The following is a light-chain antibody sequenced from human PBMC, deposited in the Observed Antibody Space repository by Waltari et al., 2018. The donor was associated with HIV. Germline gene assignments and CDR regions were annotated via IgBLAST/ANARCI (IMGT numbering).Light chain of an antibody. Sequence: SYELTQPPSVSVSPGQAARITCSGDALAKKYAYWYQQKSGQAPVLVIYEDDKRPSGIPERFSASTSGTMATLTISGAQVDDEGDYYCYSTDSSGYHKVFGGGTKLTVL. V-gene: IGLV3-10*01. CDR3: YSTDSSGYHKV. CDR2: EDD. J-gene: IGLJ2*01. CDR1: ALAKKY.